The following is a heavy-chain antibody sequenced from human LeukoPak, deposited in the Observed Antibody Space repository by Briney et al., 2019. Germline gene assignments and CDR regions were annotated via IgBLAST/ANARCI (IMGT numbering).Heavy chain of an antibody. CDR3: TKQLGYCSDGSCYFPY. CDR1: GFTFSRSW. CDR2: ISNNGGYT. V-gene: IGHV3-23*01. D-gene: IGHD2-15*01. Sequence: PGGSLRLSCVASGFTFSRSWMSWVRRAPGKGLEWVSAISNNGGYTYYADSVQGRFTISRDNSKSTLCLQMNSLRAEDTAVYYCTKQLGYCSDGSCYFPYWGQGTLVTVSS. J-gene: IGHJ4*02.